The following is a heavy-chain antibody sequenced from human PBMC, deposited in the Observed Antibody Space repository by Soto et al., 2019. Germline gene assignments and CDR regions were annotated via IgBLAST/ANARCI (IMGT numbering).Heavy chain of an antibody. D-gene: IGHD2-15*01. Sequence: GGSLRLSCAASGFTFSSYAMHWVRQAPGKGLEYVSAISSNGGSTYYANSVKGRFTISRDNSKNTLYLQMGSLRAEDMAVYYCARAGSCSGGSCYFDYCGQGTLVTVSS. V-gene: IGHV3-64*01. J-gene: IGHJ4*02. CDR3: ARAGSCSGGSCYFDY. CDR2: ISSNGGST. CDR1: GFTFSSYA.